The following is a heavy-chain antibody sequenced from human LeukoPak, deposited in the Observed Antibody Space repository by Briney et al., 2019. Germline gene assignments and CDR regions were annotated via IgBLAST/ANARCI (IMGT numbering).Heavy chain of an antibody. D-gene: IGHD4-17*01. Sequence: SVKVSCKASGYTFTGYYMHWVRQAPGQGLEWMGWINPNSGGTNYAQRFQGWVTMTRDTSISTAYMELSRLRSDDTAVYYCARGASGVYTVTTSWFDPWGQGTLVTVSS. CDR3: ARGASGVYTVTTSWFDP. CDR1: GYTFTGYY. J-gene: IGHJ5*02. CDR2: INPNSGGT. V-gene: IGHV1-2*04.